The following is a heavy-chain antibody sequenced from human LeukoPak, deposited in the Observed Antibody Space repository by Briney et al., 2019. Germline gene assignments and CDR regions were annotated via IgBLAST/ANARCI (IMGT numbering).Heavy chain of an antibody. Sequence: SETLSLTCTVSGDPISNNNYYWGWIRQPPGKGLEWIGGLYSGGSAYYDPSLRSRVTISVDTSKNQFSLKLSSVTASDTAVYYCARHQYYYYMDVWGTGTTVTVSS. CDR2: LYSGGSA. V-gene: IGHV4-39*01. J-gene: IGHJ6*03. CDR1: GDPISNNNYY. CDR3: ARHQYYYYMDV.